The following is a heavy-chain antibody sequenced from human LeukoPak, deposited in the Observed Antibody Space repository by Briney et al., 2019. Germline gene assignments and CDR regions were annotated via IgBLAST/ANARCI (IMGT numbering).Heavy chain of an antibody. CDR2: IYYSGGT. J-gene: IGHJ5*02. D-gene: IGHD1-14*01. CDR1: GGSITSYY. Sequence: SETLSLTCTVSGGSITSYYWHCIRQPPGKGLEWIGYIYYSGGTTYNPSLKRRVTISVDTYSKQFSLKLHSVSAADTAVYYCARERGRTTWFDPWGQGTVVTVSS. CDR3: ARERGRTTWFDP. V-gene: IGHV4-59*01.